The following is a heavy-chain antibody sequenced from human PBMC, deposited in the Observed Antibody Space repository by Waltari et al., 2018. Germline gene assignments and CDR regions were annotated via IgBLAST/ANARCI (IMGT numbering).Heavy chain of an antibody. Sequence: QVQLQQWGAGLLKPSETLSLTCAVYGGCCSGYYGSGIRQPPGKGLEGIGDINHSGSTTYNPSLTSRVTISVATSQTQFSLKLSSVTAADTAVYYCARGAETYDYGPYDSWGQGTLVTVSS. D-gene: IGHD4-17*01. J-gene: IGHJ4*02. CDR1: GGCCSGYY. CDR2: INHSGST. CDR3: ARGAETYDYGPYDS. V-gene: IGHV4-34*01.